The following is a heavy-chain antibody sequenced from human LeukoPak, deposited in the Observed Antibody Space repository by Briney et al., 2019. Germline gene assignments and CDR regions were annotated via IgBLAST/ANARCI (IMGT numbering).Heavy chain of an antibody. J-gene: IGHJ4*02. CDR1: GFTFSSYG. D-gene: IGHD3-22*01. CDR2: IRYDGSNK. CDR3: AKVRGSSGYHFDY. Sequence: PGGSLRLSCAASGFTFSSYGMHWVRQAPGKGLEWVAFIRYDGSNKYYADSVKGRFTISRDNSKNTLYLQMNSLRAEDTAVYYCAKVRGSSGYHFDYWGQGTLVTVSS. V-gene: IGHV3-30*02.